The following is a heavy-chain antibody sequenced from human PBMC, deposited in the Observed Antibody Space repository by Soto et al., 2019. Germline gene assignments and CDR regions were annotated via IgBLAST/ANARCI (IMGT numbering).Heavy chain of an antibody. Sequence: TLSLTCTVSGGSVSSGSYYWSWIRQPPGKGLEWIGYIYYSGSTNYNPSLKSRVTISVDTSKNQFSLKLSSVTAADTAVYYCARSDSSGYYYFDYWGQGTLVTVSS. D-gene: IGHD3-22*01. CDR1: GGSVSSGSYY. V-gene: IGHV4-61*01. J-gene: IGHJ4*02. CDR2: IYYSGST. CDR3: ARSDSSGYYYFDY.